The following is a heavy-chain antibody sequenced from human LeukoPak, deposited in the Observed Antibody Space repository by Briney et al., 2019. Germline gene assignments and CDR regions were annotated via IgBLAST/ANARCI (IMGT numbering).Heavy chain of an antibody. CDR3: AKTLYGDYGYYYYGMDV. J-gene: IGHJ6*02. D-gene: IGHD4-17*01. V-gene: IGHV3-33*06. CDR1: GFTFSSYG. Sequence: GRSLRLSCAASGFTFSSYGMHWVRQAPGKGLEWVAVIWYDGSNKYYADSVKGRFTISRDNSKNTLYLQMNSLRAEDTAVYYCAKTLYGDYGYYYYGMDVWGQGTTVTVSS. CDR2: IWYDGSNK.